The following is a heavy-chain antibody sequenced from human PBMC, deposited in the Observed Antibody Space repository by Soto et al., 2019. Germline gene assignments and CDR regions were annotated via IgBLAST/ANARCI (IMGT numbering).Heavy chain of an antibody. CDR1: GYAFTTYG. V-gene: IGHV1-18*01. CDR2: ISAHNGNT. Sequence: QVHLVQSGAEVKKPGASVKVSCQGSGYAFTTYGITWVRQAPGQGLEWMGWISAHNGNTNYAQKLQGRVTVTRDTFTSSADMELSCLRYDDSAVYYSARGRYGDYWGQGALVTVSS. CDR3: ARGRYGDY. J-gene: IGHJ4*02. D-gene: IGHD1-1*01.